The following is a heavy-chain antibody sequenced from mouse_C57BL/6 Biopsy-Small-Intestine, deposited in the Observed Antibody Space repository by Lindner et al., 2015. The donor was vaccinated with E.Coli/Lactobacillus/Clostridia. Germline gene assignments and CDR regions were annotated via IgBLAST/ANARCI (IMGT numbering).Heavy chain of an antibody. V-gene: IGHV1-82*01. CDR2: ILPGSGST. J-gene: IGHJ2*01. D-gene: IGHD1-1*02. CDR3: ARLAYGDYFDY. CDR1: GYAFSSSW. Sequence: VQLQESGPELVKPGASVKISCKASGYAFSSSWMNWVKQRPGKGLEWIGEILPGSGSTNYNEKFKGKATFTADTSSNTAYMQLSSLTTEDSAVYFCARLAYGDYFDYWGQGTTLTVSS.